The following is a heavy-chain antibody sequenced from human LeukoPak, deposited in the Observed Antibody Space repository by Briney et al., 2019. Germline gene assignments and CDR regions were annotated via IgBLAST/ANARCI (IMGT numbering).Heavy chain of an antibody. Sequence: GGSLRLSCAASGFTFSRYVMSWVRQAPGKGLEWVSSISGSGDRTYYADSVKGRFTISRDNAKNSLYLQMNSLRAEDTAVYYCARVWSYYFDYWGQGTLVTVSS. CDR3: ARVWSYYFDY. J-gene: IGHJ4*02. D-gene: IGHD3-10*01. V-gene: IGHV3-23*01. CDR1: GFTFSRYV. CDR2: ISGSGDRT.